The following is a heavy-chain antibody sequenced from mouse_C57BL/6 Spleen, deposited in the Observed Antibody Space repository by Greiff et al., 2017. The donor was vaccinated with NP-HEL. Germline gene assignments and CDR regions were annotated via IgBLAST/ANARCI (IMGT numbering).Heavy chain of an antibody. CDR1: GYAFSSSW. D-gene: IGHD1-1*01. V-gene: IGHV1-82*01. J-gene: IGHJ3*01. Sequence: LQESGPELVKPGASVKISCKASGYAFSSSWMNWVKQRPGKGLEWIGRIYPGDGDTNYNGKFKGKATLTADKSSSTAYMQLSSLTSEDSAVYFCARWEYYGSGAYWGQGTLVTVSA. CDR3: ARWEYYGSGAY. CDR2: IYPGDGDT.